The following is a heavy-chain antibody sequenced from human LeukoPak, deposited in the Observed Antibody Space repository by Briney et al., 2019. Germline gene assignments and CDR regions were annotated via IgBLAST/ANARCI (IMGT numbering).Heavy chain of an antibody. CDR3: ARGGYSGYDYRPRMDY. D-gene: IGHD5-12*01. Sequence: SETLSLTCTVSGGSISSYYWSWIRQPPGKGLEWIGYIYYSGSTNYNPSLKSRVTISVDTSKNQFSLKLSSVTAADTALYYCARGGYSGYDYRPRMDYWGQGTLVTVSS. J-gene: IGHJ4*02. CDR2: IYYSGST. V-gene: IGHV4-59*01. CDR1: GGSISSYY.